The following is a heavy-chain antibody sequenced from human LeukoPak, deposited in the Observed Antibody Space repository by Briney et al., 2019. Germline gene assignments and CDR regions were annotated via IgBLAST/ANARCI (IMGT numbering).Heavy chain of an antibody. CDR3: ARHEHKAVAGDT. CDR2: IYYSGNT. Sequence: SETLSLTCSVSGGSISRSQYYWGWIRQPPEKGLEWIGTIYYSGNTFYKPSLKSRLTISVDTSKNQYSLKLTSVTAADTAMYYCARHEHKAVAGDTWGQGILVIVSS. J-gene: IGHJ5*02. D-gene: IGHD6-19*01. V-gene: IGHV4-39*01. CDR1: GGSISRSQYY.